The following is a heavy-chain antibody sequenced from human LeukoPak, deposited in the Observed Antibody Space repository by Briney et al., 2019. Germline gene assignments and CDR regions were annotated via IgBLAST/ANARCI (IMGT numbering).Heavy chain of an antibody. CDR2: IYYSGST. J-gene: IGHJ4*02. V-gene: IGHV4-39*07. D-gene: IGHD3-3*01. CDR1: GGSITSNSYY. CDR3: ARVWYDFWSGYRFDY. Sequence: SETLSLTCTVSGGSITSNSYYWGWIRQPPGKGLEWIGSIYYSGSTYYNPSLKSRVTISVDTSKNQFSLKLSSVTAADTAVYYCARVWYDFWSGYRFDYWGQGTLVTVSS.